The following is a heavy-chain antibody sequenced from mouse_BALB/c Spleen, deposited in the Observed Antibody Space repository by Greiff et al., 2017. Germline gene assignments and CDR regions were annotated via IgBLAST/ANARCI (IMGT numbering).Heavy chain of an antibody. CDR1: GYSITSDYA. D-gene: IGHD1-1*01. CDR2: ISYSGST. J-gene: IGHJ3*01. Sequence: EVKLLESGPGLVKPSQSLSLTCTVTGYSITSDYAWNWIRQFPGNKLEWMGYISYSGSTSYNPSLKSRISITRDTSKNQFFLQLNSVTTEDTATYYCARSYYGSSWFAYWGQGTLVTVSA. CDR3: ARSYYGSSWFAY. V-gene: IGHV3-2*02.